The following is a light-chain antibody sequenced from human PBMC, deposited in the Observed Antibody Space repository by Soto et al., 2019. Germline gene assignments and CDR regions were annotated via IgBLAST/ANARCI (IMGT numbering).Light chain of an antibody. J-gene: IGKJ2*01. Sequence: EIVLTQSPDTLSLSPGEGATLSCRASQSLSSNFLAWYQQRPGQAPRLLIYDASNRATGIPARFSGSGSGTDFTLTIVGLEPEDFAIYYCQQRASWPPFTFGQGTKLEV. CDR1: QSLSSN. CDR3: QQRASWPPFT. V-gene: IGKV3-11*01. CDR2: DAS.